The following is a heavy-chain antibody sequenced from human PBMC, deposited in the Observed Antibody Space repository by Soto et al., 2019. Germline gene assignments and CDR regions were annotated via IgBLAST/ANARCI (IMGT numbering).Heavy chain of an antibody. CDR3: AKNRGLQYYFDY. CDR1: GFTFSSYT. CDR2: ISSSGNYT. J-gene: IGHJ4*02. V-gene: IGHV3-23*01. Sequence: TGGSLRLSCAASGFTFSSYTMKWVRQAPGKGLEWVSTISSSGNYTYYTDSVKGRFTISRDNSKNMMYLQMNSLRAEDTAIYYCAKNRGLQYYFDYWGQGTLVTV.